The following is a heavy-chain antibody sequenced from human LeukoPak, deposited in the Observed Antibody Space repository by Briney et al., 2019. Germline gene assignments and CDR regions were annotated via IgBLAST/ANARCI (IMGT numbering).Heavy chain of an antibody. CDR1: GFTFSSYA. Sequence: GGSLRLSCAASGFTFSSYAMSWVRQAPGKGLEWVSAISGSGGSTYYADSVKGRFTISRDNSKNTLYLQMNSLRAEDTAVYYCAKGRGTMVRGGSTFDYWDQGTLVTVSS. CDR3: AKGRGTMVRGGSTFDY. CDR2: ISGSGGST. D-gene: IGHD3-10*01. V-gene: IGHV3-23*01. J-gene: IGHJ4*02.